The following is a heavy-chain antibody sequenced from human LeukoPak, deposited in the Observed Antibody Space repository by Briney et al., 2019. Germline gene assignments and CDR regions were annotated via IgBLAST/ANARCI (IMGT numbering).Heavy chain of an antibody. Sequence: ASVKVSCRASGYTFTSYYMHWVRQAPGQGLEWMGIINPSGGSTSYAQKFQGRVTMTRDTSSSTVYMELSSLRSEDMAVYYCARDYLKVVVAGTAPSAGHMDYWGQGTLVTVSS. CDR3: ARDYLKVVVAGTAPSAGHMDY. CDR1: GYTFTSYY. CDR2: INPSGGST. J-gene: IGHJ4*02. D-gene: IGHD2-15*01. V-gene: IGHV1-46*01.